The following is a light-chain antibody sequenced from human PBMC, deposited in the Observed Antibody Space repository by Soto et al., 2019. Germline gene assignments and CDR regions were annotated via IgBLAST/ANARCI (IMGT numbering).Light chain of an antibody. CDR2: SNN. CDR3: GTWDSSLSAVV. V-gene: IGLV1-51*01. CDR1: SSNIGNNY. Sequence: QSVLTQPPSVSAAPGQKVTISCSGSSSNIGNNYVSWYQQLPGTAPKLLIYSNNKRPSGITDRFSGSKSGTSATLGITGLQTGDEADYYCGTWDSSLSAVVFGGGTKLTVL. J-gene: IGLJ2*01.